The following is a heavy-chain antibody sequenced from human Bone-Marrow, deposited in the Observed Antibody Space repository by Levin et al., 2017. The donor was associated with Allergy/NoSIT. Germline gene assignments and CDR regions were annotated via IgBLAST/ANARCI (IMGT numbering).Heavy chain of an antibody. D-gene: IGHD3-3*01. CDR1: GGTFSSYA. Sequence: SVKVSCKASGGTFSSYAISWVRQAPGQGLEWMGGIIPIFGTANYAQKFQGRVTITADKSTSTAYMELSSLRSEDTAVYYCARATDYYDFWSGKPSPSHANWFDPWGQGTLVTVSS. J-gene: IGHJ5*02. V-gene: IGHV1-69*06. CDR3: ARATDYYDFWSGKPSPSHANWFDP. CDR2: IIPIFGTA.